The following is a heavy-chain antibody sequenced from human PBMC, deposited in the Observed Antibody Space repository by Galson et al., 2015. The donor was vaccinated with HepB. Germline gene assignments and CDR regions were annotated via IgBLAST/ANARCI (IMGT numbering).Heavy chain of an antibody. V-gene: IGHV3-23*01. Sequence: SLRLSCAASGFNLDNYAMGWVRQAPGRGLEWVSSFSGNSANPRYADFVKGRFAISRDNSKNTLHLQMNNLRVDDTAVYYCAKHQSYDFWSGKSKNWFDSWGQGTLVTVSS. CDR1: GFNLDNYA. J-gene: IGHJ5*01. CDR3: AKHQSYDFWSGKSKNWFDS. CDR2: FSGNSANP. D-gene: IGHD3-3*01.